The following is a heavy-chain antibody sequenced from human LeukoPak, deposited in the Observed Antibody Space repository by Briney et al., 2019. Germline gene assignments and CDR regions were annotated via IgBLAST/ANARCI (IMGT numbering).Heavy chain of an antibody. D-gene: IGHD6-19*01. CDR1: GYTFISYG. V-gene: IGHV1-18*01. Sequence: GASVKVSCKASGYTFISYGISWVRQAPGQGLKWMGWISTHNGYTKYAQKFQGRVTMTTDTSMSTAYMELRSLRSDDTAVYYCARRRAVAGVNWFDPWGQGTLVTVSS. J-gene: IGHJ5*02. CDR3: ARRRAVAGVNWFDP. CDR2: ISTHNGYT.